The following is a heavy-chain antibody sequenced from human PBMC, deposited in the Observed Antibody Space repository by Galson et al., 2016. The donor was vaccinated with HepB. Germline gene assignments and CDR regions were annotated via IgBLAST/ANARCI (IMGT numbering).Heavy chain of an antibody. CDR1: GFTFSSYW. D-gene: IGHD2/OR15-2a*01. CDR2: IKEDGNER. Sequence: SLRLSCAASGFTFSSYWMTWVRQAPGKGLEWVANIKEDGNERYYVGSVKGRFTISRDNAKNSLYLQMTSLTVEDTAVYYCARDGHLSYFDFWGQGTLVAVSS. J-gene: IGHJ4*02. V-gene: IGHV3-7*01. CDR3: ARDGHLSYFDF.